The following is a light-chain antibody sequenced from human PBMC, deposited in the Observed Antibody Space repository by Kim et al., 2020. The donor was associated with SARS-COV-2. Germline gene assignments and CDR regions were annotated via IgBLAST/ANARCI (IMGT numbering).Light chain of an antibody. CDR3: AAWDDSLSGFV. CDR2: NNN. J-gene: IGLJ1*01. CDR1: SSNIGTNT. V-gene: IGLV1-44*01. Sequence: QSVLTQPPSASGAPGQRVTISCSGSSSNIGTNTVNWYQQLPGTAPKLLIFNNNQRPSGVPDRFSGSKSGTSASLAISGLQSEDEADYYCAAWDDSLSGFVFGTGTKCTVL.